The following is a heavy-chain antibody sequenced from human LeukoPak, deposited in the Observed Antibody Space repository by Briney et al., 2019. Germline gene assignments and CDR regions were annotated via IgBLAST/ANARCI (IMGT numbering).Heavy chain of an antibody. D-gene: IGHD3-3*01. CDR1: GFTVSSNY. Sequence: PGGSLRLSCAASGFTVSSNYMSWVRQAPGKGLEWVSVIYSGGNTYYADSVKGRFTISRDNSKNTLYLQMNSLRAEDTAVYYCARGSLWSGYTKFDYWGQGTLVTVSS. CDR3: ARGSLWSGYTKFDY. V-gene: IGHV3-53*01. CDR2: IYSGGNT. J-gene: IGHJ4*02.